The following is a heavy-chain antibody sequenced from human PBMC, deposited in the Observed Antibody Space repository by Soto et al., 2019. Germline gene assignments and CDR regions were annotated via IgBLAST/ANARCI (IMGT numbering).Heavy chain of an antibody. Sequence: SETLSLTCTVSGGSISSYYWIWIRQPPGKGLEWIGYIYYSGSTNYNPSLKSRVTISVDTSKNQFSLKLSSVTAADTAVYYCARETMIELTNWFDPWGQGTLVTVSS. CDR3: ARETMIELTNWFDP. CDR1: GGSISSYY. V-gene: IGHV4-59*01. J-gene: IGHJ5*02. CDR2: IYYSGST. D-gene: IGHD3-22*01.